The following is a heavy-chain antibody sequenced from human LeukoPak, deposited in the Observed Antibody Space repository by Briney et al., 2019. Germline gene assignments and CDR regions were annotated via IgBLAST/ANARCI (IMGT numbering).Heavy chain of an antibody. V-gene: IGHV3-11*01. D-gene: IGHD4-17*01. CDR2: ISSSGSTI. CDR1: GFTFSDYY. CDR3: ARPYGYYYYSMDV. J-gene: IGHJ6*03. Sequence: GGSLRLSCVASGFTFSDYYMGWIRQAPGKGLEWVSYISSSGSTIYYADSVKGRFTISRDNAKNSLYLQMNSLRAEDTAVYYCARPYGYYYYSMDVWGKGTTVTISS.